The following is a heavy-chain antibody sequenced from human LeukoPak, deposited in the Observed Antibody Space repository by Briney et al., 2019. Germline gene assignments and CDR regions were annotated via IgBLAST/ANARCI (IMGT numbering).Heavy chain of an antibody. CDR1: GGSISSSSYY. J-gene: IGHJ4*02. CDR3: ASSLPDSSGYYYGPLFDY. V-gene: IGHV4-39*07. Sequence: SETLSLTCTVSGGSISSSSYYWGWIRQPPGKGLEWIGSIYYSGSTYYNPSLKSRVTISVDTSKNQFSLKLSFVTAADTAVYYCASSLPDSSGYYYGPLFDYWGQGTLVTVSS. CDR2: IYYSGST. D-gene: IGHD3-22*01.